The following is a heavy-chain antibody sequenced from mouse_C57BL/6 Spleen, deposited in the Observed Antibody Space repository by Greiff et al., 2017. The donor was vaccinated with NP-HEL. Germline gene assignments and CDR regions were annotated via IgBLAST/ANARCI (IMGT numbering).Heavy chain of an antibody. CDR2: IDPSDSET. D-gene: IGHD1-1*01. Sequence: VQLQQPGAELVGPGSSVKLSCKASGYTFTSYWMHWVKQRPIQGLEWIGNIDPSDSETHYNQKFKDKATLTVDKSSSTAYMQLSSLTSEDSAVYYCAREEGVITTVVATRYFDVWGTGTTVTVSS. J-gene: IGHJ1*03. CDR3: AREEGVITTVVATRYFDV. CDR1: GYTFTSYW. V-gene: IGHV1-52*01.